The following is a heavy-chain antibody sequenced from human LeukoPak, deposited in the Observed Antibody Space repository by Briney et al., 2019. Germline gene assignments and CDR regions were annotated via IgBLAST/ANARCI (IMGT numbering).Heavy chain of an antibody. CDR1: GYTFTGYY. Sequence: ASVKVSCKSSGYTFTGYYLHWVRQAPGQGLEWMGCVNPNSGDTNYAQKFQGRVTMTRDTSISTAYMELSRLRSDDTAVYYCARDSDYGYVDYWGQGTLVTVSS. J-gene: IGHJ4*02. D-gene: IGHD4-17*01. CDR3: ARDSDYGYVDY. V-gene: IGHV1-2*02. CDR2: VNPNSGDT.